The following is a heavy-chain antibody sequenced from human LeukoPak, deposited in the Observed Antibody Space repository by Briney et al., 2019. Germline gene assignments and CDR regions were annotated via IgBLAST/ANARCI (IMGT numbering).Heavy chain of an antibody. V-gene: IGHV3-11*04. CDR1: GFTFSDYY. Sequence: RGSLRLSCAASGFTFSDYYMSWIRQAPGKGLEWVSYISSSGSTIYYADSVKGRFTTSRDNAKNSLYLQMNSLRAEDTAVYYCARSYSSSSTFDYWGQGTLVTVSS. J-gene: IGHJ4*02. CDR2: ISSSGSTI. D-gene: IGHD6-6*01. CDR3: ARSYSSSSTFDY.